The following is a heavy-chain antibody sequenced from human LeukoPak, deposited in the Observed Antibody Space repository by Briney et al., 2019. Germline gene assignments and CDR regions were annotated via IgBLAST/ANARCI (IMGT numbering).Heavy chain of an antibody. Sequence: ASVKVSCKASGYTFTGYYMHWVRQAPGQGLEWMGWINPNSGGTNYAQKFQGWVTMTRDTSISTAYMELSRLRSDDTAVYYCARDLRRTEGFGGLLTLFDYWGQGTLVTVSS. CDR1: GYTFTGYY. CDR2: INPNSGGT. V-gene: IGHV1-2*04. D-gene: IGHD3-10*01. CDR3: ARDLRRTEGFGGLLTLFDY. J-gene: IGHJ4*02.